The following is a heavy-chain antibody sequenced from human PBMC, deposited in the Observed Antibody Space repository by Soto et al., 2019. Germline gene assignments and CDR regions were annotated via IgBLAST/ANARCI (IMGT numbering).Heavy chain of an antibody. D-gene: IGHD3-16*01. Sequence: QVQLVQSGAEVKKPGASVKVSCKASGYFFIDYYIHWVRQAPGQGLEWVGWVKPNSGDTYYAQKFQGRVTMTSDTSINTAYMEVRVLRSDDMAVYYCARANWGLDVWGQGTTVTVSS. CDR1: GYFFIDYY. J-gene: IGHJ6*02. V-gene: IGHV1-2*02. CDR3: ARANWGLDV. CDR2: VKPNSGDT.